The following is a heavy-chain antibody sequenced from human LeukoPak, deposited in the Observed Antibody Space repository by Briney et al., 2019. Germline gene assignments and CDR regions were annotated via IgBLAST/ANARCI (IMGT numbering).Heavy chain of an antibody. CDR3: ARRLAGVTGFDY. J-gene: IGHJ4*02. CDR1: GGSLSTSSYY. Sequence: SETLSLTCTVSGGSLSTSSYYWGWIRQPPGKGLEWIGNIYYSGSTYYNPSLKSRLAISVDTSKNQFSLKLSSVTATDTAVYYCARRLAGVTGFDYWGQGTLVTVSS. D-gene: IGHD3-10*01. V-gene: IGHV4-39*01. CDR2: IYYSGST.